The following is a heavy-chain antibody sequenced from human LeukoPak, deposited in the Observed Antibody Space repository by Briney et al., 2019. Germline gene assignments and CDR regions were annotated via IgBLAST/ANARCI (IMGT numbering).Heavy chain of an antibody. CDR3: ARGPTDPMGYYDSSGYYGY. CDR1: GGSISSYY. CDR2: IYYSGST. D-gene: IGHD3-22*01. Sequence: SETLSLTCTVSGGSISSYYWSWIRQPPGKGLEWIGYIYYSGSTNYNPSLKSRVTISVDTSKNQFSLKLSSVTAADTAVYYCARGPTDPMGYYDSSGYYGYWGQGTLVTVSS. J-gene: IGHJ4*02. V-gene: IGHV4-59*12.